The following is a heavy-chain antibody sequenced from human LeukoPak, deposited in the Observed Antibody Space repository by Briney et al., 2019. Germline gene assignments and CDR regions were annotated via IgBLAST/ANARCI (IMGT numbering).Heavy chain of an antibody. Sequence: GGSLRLSCAASGFTFSSYWMSWVRQAPGKGLEWVANIKQDGSEIHYVDSVKGRFTISRDNAKNSLYLQMNSLRAEDTAVYYCAKDNRDYYIDYWGQGTLVTVSS. V-gene: IGHV3-7*01. D-gene: IGHD3-10*01. CDR1: GFTFSSYW. CDR3: AKDNRDYYIDY. J-gene: IGHJ4*02. CDR2: IKQDGSEI.